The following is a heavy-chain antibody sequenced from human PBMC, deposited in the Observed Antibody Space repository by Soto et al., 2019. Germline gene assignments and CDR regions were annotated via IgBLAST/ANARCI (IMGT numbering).Heavy chain of an antibody. D-gene: IGHD5-12*01. CDR1: GAFFDSLT. CDR2: IIPVLGMA. J-gene: IGHJ6*03. Sequence: QVQLVQSGAEMKKPGSSVKVSCQASGAFFDSLTINWLRQAPGQGLECMGRIIPVLGMANYAQKFQGRVMIIADKSTSTVYMELSSLTSEDTAVYYCARELGGYDYLYYYYYMEVWGEGTTVTVSS. V-gene: IGHV1-69*08. CDR3: ARELGGYDYLYYYYYMEV.